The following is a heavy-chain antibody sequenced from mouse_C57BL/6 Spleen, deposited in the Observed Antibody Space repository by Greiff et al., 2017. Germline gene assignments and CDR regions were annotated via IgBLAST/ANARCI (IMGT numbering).Heavy chain of an antibody. V-gene: IGHV7-3*01. D-gene: IGHD1-1*01. CDR3: ARSAFYYYGSSFLDY. Sequence: EVQLVESGGGLVQPGGSLSLSCAASGFTFTDYYMSWVRQPPGKALEWLGFIRNKANGYTTEYSASVKGRFTISRDNSQSILYLQMNALRAEDSATYYCARSAFYYYGSSFLDYWGQGTTLTVSS. CDR2: IRNKANGYTT. J-gene: IGHJ2*01. CDR1: GFTFTDYY.